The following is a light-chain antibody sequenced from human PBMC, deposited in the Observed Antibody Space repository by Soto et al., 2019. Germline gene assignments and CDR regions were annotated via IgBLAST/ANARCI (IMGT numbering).Light chain of an antibody. CDR3: QQYNNWPRT. J-gene: IGKJ1*01. CDR2: GAS. CDR1: QSVSSY. Sequence: EIVLTQSPGTLSLSPGERATLSCRASQSVSSYLAWYQQKPGQAPRLLIYGASTRATGIPARFSGSGSGTEFTLTISSLQSEDFAVYYCQQYNNWPRTFGQGTKVDTK. V-gene: IGKV3-15*01.